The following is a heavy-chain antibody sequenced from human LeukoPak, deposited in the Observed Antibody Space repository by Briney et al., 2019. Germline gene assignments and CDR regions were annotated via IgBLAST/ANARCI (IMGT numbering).Heavy chain of an antibody. V-gene: IGHV3-21*01. CDR1: GFTFSSYS. CDR2: ISSSSSYI. D-gene: IGHD6-13*01. Sequence: GGSLRLSCAASGFTFSSYSMNWVRQAPGKGLEWVSSISSSSSYIYYADSVKGRFTISRDNSKNTLYLQMNSLRAEDTAVYYCARDRSSSWCTGPLDYWGQGTLVTVSS. J-gene: IGHJ4*02. CDR3: ARDRSSSWCTGPLDY.